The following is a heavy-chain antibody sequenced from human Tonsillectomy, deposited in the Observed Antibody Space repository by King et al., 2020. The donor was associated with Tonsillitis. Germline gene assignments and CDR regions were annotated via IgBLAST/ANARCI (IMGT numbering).Heavy chain of an antibody. D-gene: IGHD3-9*01. CDR1: GGSFSDYY. CDR2: INHSGST. Sequence: VQLQQWGAGLLKPSETLSLTCAVYGGSFSDYYWSWIRQPPGKGLEWIGEINHSGSTNYNPSLKSRVTISVDTSKNQFSLKLNSVTAADTAVYYCASRLLYFAWSFDPWGQGTLVTVSS. J-gene: IGHJ5*02. CDR3: ASRLLYFAWSFDP. V-gene: IGHV4-34*01.